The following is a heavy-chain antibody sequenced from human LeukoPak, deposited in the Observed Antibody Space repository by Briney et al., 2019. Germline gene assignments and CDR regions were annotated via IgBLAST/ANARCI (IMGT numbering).Heavy chain of an antibody. CDR1: GYTLTIYD. J-gene: IGHJ3*02. CDR3: ARGRIAFDI. CDR2: ISAHNGHT. V-gene: IGHV1-8*02. Sequence: ASVKVSCKASGYTLTIYDLNWVRQAPGQGLEWMGWISAHNGHTNYAQKFQGRVTMTRNTSISTAYMELSSLRSEDTAVYYCARGRIAFDIWGQGTMVTVSS.